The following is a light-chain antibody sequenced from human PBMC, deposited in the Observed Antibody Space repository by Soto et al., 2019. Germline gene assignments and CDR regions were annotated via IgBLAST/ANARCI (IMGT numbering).Light chain of an antibody. V-gene: IGKV3-20*01. CDR3: QQYGSSPIT. CDR2: GVS. CDR1: QTVSSSS. J-gene: IGKJ5*01. Sequence: EIVLTQSPGTLSLSPGERATLTCRASQTVSSSSLAWYQHIPGQAPRLLIYGVSSRATGIPDRFSGSGSGTDFTLTISRLEPEDFAVYYCQQYGSSPITFGQGTRLEIK.